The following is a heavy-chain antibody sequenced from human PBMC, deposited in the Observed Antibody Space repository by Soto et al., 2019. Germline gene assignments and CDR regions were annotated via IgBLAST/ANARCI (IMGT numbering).Heavy chain of an antibody. J-gene: IGHJ4*02. Sequence: PGGSLRLSCAASGFTFSDYYMSWIRQAPGKGLEWVSYISSSGSTIYYADSVKGRFTISRDNAKNSLYLQMNSLRAEDTAVYYCARTERGYSGYSVTPYWFAYWGQGTLVTVSS. V-gene: IGHV3-11*01. CDR2: ISSSGSTI. D-gene: IGHD5-12*01. CDR3: ARTERGYSGYSVTPYWFAY. CDR1: GFTFSDYY.